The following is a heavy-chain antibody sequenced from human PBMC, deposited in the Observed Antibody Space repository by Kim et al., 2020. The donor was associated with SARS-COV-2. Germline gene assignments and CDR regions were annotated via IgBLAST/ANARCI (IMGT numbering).Heavy chain of an antibody. Sequence: GESLKISCKGSGYSFTNYWIHWVRQMPGKGLEWMGRIDPRDSYTTYGPPFQGHVTISIDKSINTAYMQWSSLKASDSATYYCARLGQWQPALDIWGQGTMVTVSS. CDR1: GYSFTNYW. D-gene: IGHD6-19*01. J-gene: IGHJ3*02. CDR2: IDPRDSYT. CDR3: ARLGQWQPALDI. V-gene: IGHV5-10-1*01.